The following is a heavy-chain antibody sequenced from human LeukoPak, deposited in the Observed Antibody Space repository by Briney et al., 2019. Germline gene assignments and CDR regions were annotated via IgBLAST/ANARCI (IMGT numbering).Heavy chain of an antibody. J-gene: IGHJ3*02. CDR2: MNPNSGNT. CDR1: GYTFTSYD. D-gene: IGHD6-19*01. CDR3: ATESAVSEANDAFDI. V-gene: IGHV1-8*01. Sequence: ASVKVSCKASGYTFTSYDINWVRQATGQGLEWMGWMNPNSGNTGYAQKFQGRVTMTRNTSISTAYMELSSLRSEDTAVYYCATESAVSEANDAFDIWGQGTMVTVSS.